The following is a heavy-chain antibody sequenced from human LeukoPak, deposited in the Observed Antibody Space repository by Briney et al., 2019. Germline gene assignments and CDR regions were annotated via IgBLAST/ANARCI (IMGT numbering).Heavy chain of an antibody. V-gene: IGHV3-7*04. CDR2: IRQDGSEK. D-gene: IGHD4-4*01. CDR3: ARGSYSNCVEGYYFDF. CDR1: GFTFSSYS. J-gene: IGHJ4*02. Sequence: GGSLRLSCAASGFTFSSYSMNWVRQAPGKGLEWVANIRQDGSEKYYVDSVKARFTISRDNAKNSLYLHMSSLRAEDTAVYYCARGSYSNCVEGYYFDFWGQGILVTVSS.